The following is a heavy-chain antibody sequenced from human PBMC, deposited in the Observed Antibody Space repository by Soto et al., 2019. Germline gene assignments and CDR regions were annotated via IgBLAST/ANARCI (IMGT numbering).Heavy chain of an antibody. D-gene: IGHD6-19*01. CDR2: IYYTGST. V-gene: IGHV4-59*08. CDR1: GDSISSYY. J-gene: IGHJ4*02. CDR3: ARRAGAVPGRIDF. Sequence: HVQLQESGPGLVKPSETLSLICTVSGDSISSYYWSWIRQPPGKGLEWIGFIYYTGSTNYNPSLKSRVTISVDTSKNQLSLTLSSVNAADTAVYYCARRAGAVPGRIDFWGQGTLVTVSS.